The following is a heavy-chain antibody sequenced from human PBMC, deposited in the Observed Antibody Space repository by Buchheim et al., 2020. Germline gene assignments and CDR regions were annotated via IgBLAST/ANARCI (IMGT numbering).Heavy chain of an antibody. V-gene: IGHV3-30*14. D-gene: IGHD6-13*01. CDR2: ISYDGSNK. CDR3: ATVASAGSIWDYLDY. Sequence: QVQLVESGGGVVQPGRSLRLSCTASGFTFSSYAMHWVRQAPGKGLQWVAVISYDGSNKYYADSVKGRFTISRDNSENNLHLQMNSLRAEDSAVYSCATVASAGSIWDYLDYWGQRTL. CDR1: GFTFSSYA. J-gene: IGHJ4*02.